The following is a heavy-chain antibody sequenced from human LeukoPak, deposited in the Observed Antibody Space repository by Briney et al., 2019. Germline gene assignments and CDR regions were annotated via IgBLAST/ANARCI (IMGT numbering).Heavy chain of an antibody. D-gene: IGHD4-11*01. J-gene: IGHJ6*03. CDR2: IRFDGSHK. CDR1: GFTFSNYG. CDR3: AKEIGYSDFGGYMDV. Sequence: TGGSLRLSCAASGFTFSNYGMHWVRQAPGKGLEWVAFIRFDGSHKYYADSVKGRFTISRDNSKNTLYLQMNSLRAEDTTVYYCAKEIGYSDFGGYMDVWGKGTTVTVSS. V-gene: IGHV3-30*02.